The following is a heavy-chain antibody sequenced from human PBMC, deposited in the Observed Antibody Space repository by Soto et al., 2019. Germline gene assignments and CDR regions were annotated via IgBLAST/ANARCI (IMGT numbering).Heavy chain of an antibody. CDR2: IIPIFGTA. D-gene: IGHD2-21*01. J-gene: IGHJ4*02. Sequence: SVKVSCKASGGTFSSYAISWVRQAPGQGLEWMGGIIPIFGTANYAQKFQGRVAITADESTSTAYMELRSLRSEDTAVYYCARNGKTGGDPPFDYWGQGTRVTVSS. CDR1: GGTFSSYA. V-gene: IGHV1-69*13. CDR3: ARNGKTGGDPPFDY.